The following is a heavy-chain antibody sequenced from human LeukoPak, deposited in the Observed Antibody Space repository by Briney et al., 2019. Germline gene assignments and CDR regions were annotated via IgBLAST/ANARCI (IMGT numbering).Heavy chain of an antibody. CDR2: ISASGDTT. CDR3: AKLGITGTSRYFDY. J-gene: IGHJ4*02. D-gene: IGHD1-20*01. V-gene: IGHV3-23*01. CDR1: GFTFSDSA. Sequence: GGSLRLSCAASGFTFSDSAMTWVRQSPGKGLEWVSDISASGDTTHYADSVKGRFTISRDSSKHTLYLQMNSLRAEDTAVYYCAKLGITGTSRYFDYWGQGTLVTVSS.